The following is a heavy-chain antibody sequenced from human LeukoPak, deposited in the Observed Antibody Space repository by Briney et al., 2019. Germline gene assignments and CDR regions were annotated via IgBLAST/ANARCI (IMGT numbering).Heavy chain of an antibody. J-gene: IGHJ5*02. D-gene: IGHD2-2*02. CDR1: GFTFSNYG. Sequence: GGSLRLSCAASGFTFSNYGLTWVRQAPGKGLEWVSGISGSGGSTHYADSVKRRFTISRDNSKNTLYLQMNSLGAEDTAVYYCAKDEYCSSSSCYTLPNNWFDPWGQGTLVTVSS. CDR3: AKDEYCSSSSCYTLPNNWFDP. CDR2: ISGSGGST. V-gene: IGHV3-23*01.